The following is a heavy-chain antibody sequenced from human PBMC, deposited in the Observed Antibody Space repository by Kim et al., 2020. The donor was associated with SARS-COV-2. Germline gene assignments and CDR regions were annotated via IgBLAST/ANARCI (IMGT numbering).Heavy chain of an antibody. D-gene: IGHD3-16*01. V-gene: IGHV3-11*01. Sequence: GNGRFTISRDNAKNSLYLQMNRLRAEDTAMYYCARDGEVLPYYYYGMDVWGQGTTVTVSS. CDR3: ARDGEVLPYYYYGMDV. J-gene: IGHJ6*02.